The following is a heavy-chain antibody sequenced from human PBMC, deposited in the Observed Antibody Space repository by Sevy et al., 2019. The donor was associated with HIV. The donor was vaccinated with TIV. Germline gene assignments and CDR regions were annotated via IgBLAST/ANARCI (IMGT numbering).Heavy chain of an antibody. V-gene: IGHV3-15*01. CDR1: GFTFSSAW. D-gene: IGHD5-12*01. Sequence: GGSLRLSCTASGFTFSSAWMSWVRQAPGKGLEWVGRIKSEFDGGAIDYAAPVKGRFTISREDSNNTVYLQMNSLKTEETAVYYCITDPAYRGYDEEVINYYFYGMDVWGQGTTVTVSS. J-gene: IGHJ6*02. CDR3: ITDPAYRGYDEEVINYYFYGMDV. CDR2: IKSEFDGGAI.